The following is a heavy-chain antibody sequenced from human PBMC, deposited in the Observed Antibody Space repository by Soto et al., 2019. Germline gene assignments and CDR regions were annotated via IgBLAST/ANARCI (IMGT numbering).Heavy chain of an antibody. CDR2: IYCSGST. CDR3: ARGTIFGVVTPSYYFDY. Sequence: QVQLQESGPGLVKPSQTLSLTCTVSGGSISSGGHYWRWIRQHPGKGLEWIGCIYCSGSTYYNPSLKNRVTISVDTSKNQFSLKLSSVTAADTAVYYCARGTIFGVVTPSYYFDYWGQGTLVTVSS. V-gene: IGHV4-31*03. CDR1: GGSISSGGHY. J-gene: IGHJ4*02. D-gene: IGHD3-3*01.